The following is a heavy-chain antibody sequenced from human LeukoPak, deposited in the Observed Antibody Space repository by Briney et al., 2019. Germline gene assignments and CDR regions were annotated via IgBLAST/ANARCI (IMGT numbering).Heavy chain of an antibody. CDR2: INPNSGGT. V-gene: IGHV1-2*02. CDR1: GYTFTGYY. CDR3: ARERGYSYGQPSEFDY. J-gene: IGHJ4*02. Sequence: ASVKVSCKASGYTFTGYYIHWVRQAPGQGLEWMGWINPNSGGTNYAQKFQGRVTMTRDTSISTAYMELSRLRSDDTAVYYCARERGYSYGQPSEFDYWGQGTLVTVSS. D-gene: IGHD5-18*01.